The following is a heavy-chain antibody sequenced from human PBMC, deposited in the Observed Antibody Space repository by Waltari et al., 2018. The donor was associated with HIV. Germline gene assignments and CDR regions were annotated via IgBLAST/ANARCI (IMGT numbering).Heavy chain of an antibody. CDR2: IIPIFVTA. J-gene: IGHJ5*02. Sequence: QVQLVQSGAEVKKPGSSVKVSCKASGGTFSSYAISWVRQAPGQGLEWMGGIIPIFVTANYAQKFQGRVTITADKSTSTAYMELSSLRSEDTAVYYCARDGVAAAGVIDWFDPWGQGTLVTVSS. D-gene: IGHD6-13*01. CDR1: GGTFSSYA. V-gene: IGHV1-69*06. CDR3: ARDGVAAAGVIDWFDP.